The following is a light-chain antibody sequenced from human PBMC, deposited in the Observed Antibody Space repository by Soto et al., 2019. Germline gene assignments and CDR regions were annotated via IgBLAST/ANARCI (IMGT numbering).Light chain of an antibody. CDR3: QQYGTSEII. Sequence: VFAQSPGPLTLSPGAIATPSRRASQSLTNSFIAWYQQRPGQAPRLLIYDTSSRASGIPDRFSGSGSGTDFTLTISRLETEDFAVFYCQQYGTSEIIFGQGTRLEIK. J-gene: IGKJ5*01. CDR2: DTS. CDR1: QSLTNSF. V-gene: IGKV3-20*01.